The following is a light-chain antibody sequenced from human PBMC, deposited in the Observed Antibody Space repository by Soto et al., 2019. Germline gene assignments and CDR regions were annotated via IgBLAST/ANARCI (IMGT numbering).Light chain of an antibody. CDR3: QQSYSAPLS. CDR2: AAS. CDR1: QSISSF. Sequence: DIQMTQSPSSLSASVGDRVTITCRASQSISSFLNWYQQKPGKAPNLLIFAASSLQSGVPSRFSGSGSGTDFTLTISSLQPEDFATYYCQQSYSAPLSFGPGTNVDIK. V-gene: IGKV1-39*01. J-gene: IGKJ3*01.